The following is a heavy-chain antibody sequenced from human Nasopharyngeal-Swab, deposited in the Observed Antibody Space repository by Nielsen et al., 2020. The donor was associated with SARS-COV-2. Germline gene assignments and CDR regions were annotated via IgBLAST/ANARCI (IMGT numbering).Heavy chain of an antibody. CDR3: AREFGIAAAGSDVDY. J-gene: IGHJ4*02. D-gene: IGHD6-13*01. Sequence: GGSLTLSCAAYGFTFSSYGMHCVRQAPGKWLEWVAVIWYDGSNKYYADSVKVRFTISRDNSKNTLYLQMNSLRAEDTAVYYCAREFGIAAAGSDVDYWGQGTLVTVSS. CDR2: IWYDGSNK. V-gene: IGHV3-33*01. CDR1: GFTFSSYG.